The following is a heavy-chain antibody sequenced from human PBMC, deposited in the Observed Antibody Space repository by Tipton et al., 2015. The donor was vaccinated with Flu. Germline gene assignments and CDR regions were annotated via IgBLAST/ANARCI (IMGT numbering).Heavy chain of an antibody. V-gene: IGHV4-59*01. CDR3: ARDLKWSSAYYNPFGY. D-gene: IGHD3-22*01. J-gene: IGHJ4*02. Sequence: LSCTVSGDSISSYYWSWIRQRPGKGLEWIGYMFYSGSTKYNPSLKSRVTISIDTSKNQFSLKLTSVTAADTAVYYCARDLKWSSAYYNPFGYWGQGILVTVSS. CDR2: MFYSGST. CDR1: GDSISSYY.